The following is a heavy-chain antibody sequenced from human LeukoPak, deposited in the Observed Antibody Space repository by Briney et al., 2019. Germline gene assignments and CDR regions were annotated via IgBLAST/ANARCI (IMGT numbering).Heavy chain of an antibody. CDR2: IYHSGST. CDR3: ARNSGYGLGTSYYFDY. V-gene: IGHV4-38-2*02. J-gene: IGHJ4*02. CDR1: GYSLSSGYY. D-gene: IGHD5-12*01. Sequence: PSETLSLTCTVSGYSLSSGYYWGWIRQPPGKGLEWIGSIYHSGSTYYNPSLKRRVTISVDTSNNQLSLKLSSVTAADTAVYYCARNSGYGLGTSYYFDYWGQGTLVTVSS.